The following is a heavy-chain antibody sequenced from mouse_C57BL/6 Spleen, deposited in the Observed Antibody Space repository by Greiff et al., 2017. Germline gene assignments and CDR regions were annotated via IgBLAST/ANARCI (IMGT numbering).Heavy chain of an antibody. V-gene: IGHV1-50*01. D-gene: IGHD1-1*01. J-gene: IGHJ4*01. CDR2: IDPSDSYT. Sequence: QVQLQQPGAELVKPGASVKLSCKASGYTFTSYWMQWVKQRPGQGLEWIGEIDPSDSYTNYNQKFKGKATLTVDTSSSTAYMQLSSLTSEDSSVYYCASYYYGSSYGYAMDYWGQGTSVTVSS. CDR1: GYTFTSYW. CDR3: ASYYYGSSYGYAMDY.